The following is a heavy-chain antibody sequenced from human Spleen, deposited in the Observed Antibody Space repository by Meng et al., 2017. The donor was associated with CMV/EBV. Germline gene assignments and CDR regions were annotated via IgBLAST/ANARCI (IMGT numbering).Heavy chain of an antibody. J-gene: IGHJ4*02. CDR3: ARAFYDFWSGIGY. CDR2: IYSGGDT. CDR1: GLTVSSNY. V-gene: IGHV3-66*01. Sequence: GESLKISCAASGLTVSSNYMTWIRQAPGKGLEWVSLIYSGGDTFYADSVKGRFTISRDNANSALYLQMDRLRVEDTAVYYCARAFYDFWSGIGYWGQGVLVTVSS. D-gene: IGHD3-3*01.